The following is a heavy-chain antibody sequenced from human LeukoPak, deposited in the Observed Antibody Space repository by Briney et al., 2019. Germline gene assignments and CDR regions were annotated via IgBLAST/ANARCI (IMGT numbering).Heavy chain of an antibody. CDR1: GFTFSSYA. Sequence: GGSLRLSCAASGFTFSSYAMSWVRQAPGKGLEWVSAISGSGGSTYYADSVKGRFTISRDNSKNTLYLQMNSLRDEDSAVYFCARDGGLYSMVRGADYNYFDFWGQGTLVTVSS. D-gene: IGHD3-10*01. CDR2: ISGSGGST. J-gene: IGHJ4*02. V-gene: IGHV3-23*01. CDR3: ARDGGLYSMVRGADYNYFDF.